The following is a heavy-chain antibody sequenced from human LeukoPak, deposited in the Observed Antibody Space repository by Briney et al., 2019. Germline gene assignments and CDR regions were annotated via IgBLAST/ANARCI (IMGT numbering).Heavy chain of an antibody. CDR2: IKRKTDGGTT. V-gene: IGHV3-15*01. CDR1: GFTFSNAW. J-gene: IGHJ4*02. Sequence: PGGSLRLSCAASGFTFSNAWMSWVRQAPGKGLEWVGHIKRKTDGGTTDYAAPVKGSFIISRDDSKNTLYLQVDSLKTEDTAVYFCTSKYRSGLDYWGQGTLVTVSS. D-gene: IGHD3-10*01. CDR3: TSKYRSGLDY.